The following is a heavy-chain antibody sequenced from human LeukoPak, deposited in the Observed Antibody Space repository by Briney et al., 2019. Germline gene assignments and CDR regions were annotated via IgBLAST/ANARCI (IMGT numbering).Heavy chain of an antibody. V-gene: IGHV1-8*01. CDR1: VYSFPSYD. CDR3: ARGPKWSGSYYYFDY. J-gene: IGHJ4*02. Sequence: ASVKVSCKTSVYSFPSYDINWVRQATGQGLDWMGWMNPNSGSAGYAQKFQGRVTITRNTSITTAYMELSSLRSEDMAVYYCARGPKWSGSYYYFDYWGQGTLLTVSS. CDR2: MNPNSGSA. D-gene: IGHD1-26*01.